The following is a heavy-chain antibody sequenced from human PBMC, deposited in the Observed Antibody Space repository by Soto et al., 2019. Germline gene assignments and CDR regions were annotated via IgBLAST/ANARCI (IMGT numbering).Heavy chain of an antibody. CDR3: ALRSMAVVPEY. D-gene: IGHD3-22*01. CDR1: GDSISSYY. Sequence: QVQLQESGPGLVKPSETLSLTCAVSGDSISSYYCMWIRQPPGKGLESIGYLYYGRSANYNPSLSSRVTLSVDTSTNQCSLTLSSMTAADPAVYYCALRSMAVVPEYWGQGTLVTVSS. V-gene: IGHV4-59*01. CDR2: LYYGRSA. J-gene: IGHJ4*02.